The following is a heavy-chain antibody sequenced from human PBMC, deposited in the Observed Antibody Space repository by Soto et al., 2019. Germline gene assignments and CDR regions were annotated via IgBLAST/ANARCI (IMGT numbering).Heavy chain of an antibody. Sequence: GGSLRLSCEASGFTFRNYGMHWVRQTPVKGLEWVAGIQYDGSKKYYAESVKGRFTISRDNSKNTLYLEIDSLRAEDTAVYYCAKDLEVVGANRWGYDSWGQGTLVTVSS. D-gene: IGHD1-26*01. CDR1: GFTFRNYG. CDR3: AKDLEVVGANRWGYDS. CDR2: IQYDGSKK. J-gene: IGHJ5*01. V-gene: IGHV3-30*02.